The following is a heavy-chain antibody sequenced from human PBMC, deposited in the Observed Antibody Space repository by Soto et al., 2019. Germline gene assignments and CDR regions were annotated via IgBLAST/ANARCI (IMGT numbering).Heavy chain of an antibody. CDR1: GFTFSSYA. V-gene: IGHV3-30-3*01. Sequence: GGSLRLSCAASGFTFSSYAMHWVRQAPGKGLEWVAVISYDGSNKYYADSVKGRFTISRDNSKNTLYLQMNSLRAEDTAVYYCARSPPLTYYYDSSDLDYWGQGTLVTVSS. CDR3: ARSPPLTYYYDSSDLDY. CDR2: ISYDGSNK. D-gene: IGHD3-22*01. J-gene: IGHJ4*02.